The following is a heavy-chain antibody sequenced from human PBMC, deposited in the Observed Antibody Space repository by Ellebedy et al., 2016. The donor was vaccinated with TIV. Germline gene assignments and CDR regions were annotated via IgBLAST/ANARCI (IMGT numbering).Heavy chain of an antibody. V-gene: IGHV1-18*01. D-gene: IGHD3-22*01. CDR3: ARSKNYYDSSGYPDY. J-gene: IGHJ4*02. CDR1: GYNFTSYG. CDR2: ISAYNGNT. Sequence: ASVKVSCKASGYNFTSYGISWVRQAPGQGLEWMGWISAYNGNTNYAQKLQGRVTMTTDTSTSTAYMELRSLRSDDTAVYYCARSKNYYDSSGYPDYWGQGTLVTVSS.